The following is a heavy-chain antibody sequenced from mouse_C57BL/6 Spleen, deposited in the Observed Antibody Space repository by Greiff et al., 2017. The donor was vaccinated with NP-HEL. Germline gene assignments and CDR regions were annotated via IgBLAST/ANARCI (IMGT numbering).Heavy chain of an antibody. CDR1: GYTFTSYW. V-gene: IGHV1-69*01. J-gene: IGHJ2*01. Sequence: VQLKQPGAELVMPGASVKLSCKASGYTFTSYWMHWVKQRPGQGLEWIGEIDPSDSYTNYNQKFKGKSTLTVDKSSSTAYMQLSSLTSEDSAVYYCARGTAQDFDYWGQGTTLTVSS. D-gene: IGHD3-2*02. CDR3: ARGTAQDFDY. CDR2: IDPSDSYT.